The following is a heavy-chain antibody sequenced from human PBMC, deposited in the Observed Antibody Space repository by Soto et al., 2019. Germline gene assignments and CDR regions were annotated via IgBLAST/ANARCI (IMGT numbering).Heavy chain of an antibody. CDR3: PFHTDILTGSTDY. CDR2: IYYSGST. J-gene: IGHJ4*02. D-gene: IGHD3-9*01. V-gene: IGHV4-39*01. CDR1: GGSISSSSYY. Sequence: SETLSLTCTVSGGSISSSSYYWGWIRQPPGKGLEWIGSIYYSGSTYYNPSLKSRVTISVDTSKNQFSLKLSSVTAADTAVYYCPFHTDILTGSTDYWGQGTLVTVSS.